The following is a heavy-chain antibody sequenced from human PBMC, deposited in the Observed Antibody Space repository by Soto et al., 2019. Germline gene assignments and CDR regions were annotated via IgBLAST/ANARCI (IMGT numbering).Heavy chain of an antibody. D-gene: IGHD2-15*01. Sequence: SQNLSLTCTVSGGSISNHYWSWIRQPPGKGLEWIGYIYYNGNTNYNPSLKSRVTMSVDTSKNQISLKLSSVTAADTAVYYCTRAKWYSEYWCQGTLGTVSS. J-gene: IGHJ4*02. CDR1: GGSISNHY. CDR3: TRAKWYSEY. CDR2: IYYNGNT. V-gene: IGHV4-59*11.